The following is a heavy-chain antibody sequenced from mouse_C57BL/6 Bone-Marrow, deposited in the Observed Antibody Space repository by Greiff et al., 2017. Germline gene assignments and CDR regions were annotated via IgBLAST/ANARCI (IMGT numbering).Heavy chain of an antibody. V-gene: IGHV1-26*01. D-gene: IGHD4-1*01. Sequence: EVQLQQSGPELVKPGASVKISCKASGYTFTDYYMNWVKQSHGKSLEWIGDINPNNGGTSYNQKFKGKATLTVDKSSSTAYMELRSLTSEDSAVYYCARCAGTTWFAYWGQGTLVTVSA. CDR1: GYTFTDYY. CDR2: INPNNGGT. J-gene: IGHJ3*01. CDR3: ARCAGTTWFAY.